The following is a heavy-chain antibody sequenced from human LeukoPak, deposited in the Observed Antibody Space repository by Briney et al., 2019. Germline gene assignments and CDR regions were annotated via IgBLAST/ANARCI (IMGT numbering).Heavy chain of an antibody. D-gene: IGHD3-22*01. Sequence: GGSLRLSCAASGFTFSSYGMHWVRQAPGKGLEWVAFIRYDGSNKYYADSVKGRFTISRDNSKNTLYPQMNSLRAEDTAVYYCAKGGYYYDSSGCYYWGQGTLVTVSS. J-gene: IGHJ4*02. CDR2: IRYDGSNK. V-gene: IGHV3-30*02. CDR1: GFTFSSYG. CDR3: AKGGYYYDSSGCYY.